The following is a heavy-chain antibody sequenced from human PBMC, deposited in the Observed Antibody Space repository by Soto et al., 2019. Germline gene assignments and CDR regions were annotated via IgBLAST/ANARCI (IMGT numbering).Heavy chain of an antibody. CDR2: IYYSGST. J-gene: IGHJ4*02. D-gene: IGHD1-1*01. Sequence: PSETLSLTCTVSGDSISIYYWSWIRQPPGKGLEWIGYIYYSGSTNYSPSLKSRVTISVDTSKNQFSLKLSSVTTADTAVYYCARGNPWDYWGQGTLVTVS. V-gene: IGHV4-59*01. CDR1: GDSISIYY. CDR3: ARGNPWDY.